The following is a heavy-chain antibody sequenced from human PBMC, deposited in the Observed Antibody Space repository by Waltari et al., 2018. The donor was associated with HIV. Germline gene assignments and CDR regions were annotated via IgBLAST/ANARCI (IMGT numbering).Heavy chain of an antibody. D-gene: IGHD4-17*01. V-gene: IGHV3-15*01. CDR2: IKSKSDGGTT. CDR3: RTSSDYGDPPVDY. CDR1: GFTFRNAW. J-gene: IGHJ4*02. Sequence: EVQLVESGGGLVKPGGSLRLSWAASGFTFRNAWMSWVRQAPGKGLEGVGRIKSKSDGGTTYAAPVKGRFIISRNDSKNMLYLQMKSLKTEDTAVYYCRTSSDYGDPPVDYWGQGTLVTVSS.